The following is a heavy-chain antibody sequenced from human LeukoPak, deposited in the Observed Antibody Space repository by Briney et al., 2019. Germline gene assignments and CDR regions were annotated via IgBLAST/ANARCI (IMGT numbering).Heavy chain of an antibody. CDR2: IKQDGSEK. J-gene: IGHJ6*03. D-gene: IGHD6-13*01. Sequence: LGGSLRLSCAASGFTFSSYGMSWVRQAPGKGLEWVANIKQDGSEKYYVDSVKGRFTISRDNAKNSLYLQMNSLRAEDTAVYYCARVAAAGIYYYYYMDVWGKGTTVTVSS. CDR3: ARVAAAGIYYYYYMDV. CDR1: GFTFSSYG. V-gene: IGHV3-7*01.